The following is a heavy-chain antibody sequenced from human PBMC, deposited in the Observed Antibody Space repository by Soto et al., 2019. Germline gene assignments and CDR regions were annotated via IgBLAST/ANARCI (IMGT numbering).Heavy chain of an antibody. CDR3: GRGQEGVVATH. V-gene: IGHV4-34*01. CDR1: GGSFTGYY. J-gene: IGHJ1*01. Sequence: QVQLQQWGAGLLKPSETLSLTCAVNGGSFTGYYWSWVRQPPGKGLEWIGEIKDGGSTNYSPSLRSRVTISADTPKKQVSLKVTSVTAADTAVYYCGRGQEGVVATHWDQGTLVTVSS. CDR2: IKDGGST. D-gene: IGHD2-15*01.